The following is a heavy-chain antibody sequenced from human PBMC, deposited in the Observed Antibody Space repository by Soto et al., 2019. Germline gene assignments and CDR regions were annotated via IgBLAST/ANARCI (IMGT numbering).Heavy chain of an antibody. D-gene: IGHD6-19*01. V-gene: IGHV4-59*08. CDR1: DVSTSNFF. Sequence: SETLSLTCTVSDVSTSNFFWKWFRQPPGKGLEWIGNIHSSGTTNYNPSLESRVTISLDTSNSQCSLKMNSVTAADTAVYYCARGSGWLTDYWGQGSQVTVS. CDR2: IHSSGTT. CDR3: ARGSGWLTDY. J-gene: IGHJ4*02.